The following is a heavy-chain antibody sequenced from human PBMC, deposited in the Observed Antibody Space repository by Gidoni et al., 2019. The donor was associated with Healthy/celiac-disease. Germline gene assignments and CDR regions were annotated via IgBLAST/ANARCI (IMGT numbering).Heavy chain of an antibody. CDR3: ASTTYYYDSSGQNH. D-gene: IGHD3-22*01. J-gene: IGHJ5*02. CDR2: ISGSGGST. V-gene: IGHV3-23*01. CDR1: GFTFSSYA. Sequence: EVQLLESGGGLVQPGGSLSLSCAASGFTFSSYAMSWVRQAPGKGLEWVSAISGSGGSTYYADSVKGRFTISRDNSKNTLYLQMNSLRAEDTAVYYCASTTYYYDSSGQNHWGQGTLVTVSS.